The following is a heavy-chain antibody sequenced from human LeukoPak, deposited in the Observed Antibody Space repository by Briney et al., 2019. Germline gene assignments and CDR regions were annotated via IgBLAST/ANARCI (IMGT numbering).Heavy chain of an antibody. D-gene: IGHD3-22*01. CDR1: GYSISSGYY. CDR3: ARHRHYYDSSGYYAGDAFDI. V-gene: IGHV4-38-2*01. J-gene: IGHJ3*02. Sequence: SETLSLTCAVSGYSISSGYYWGWIRQPPGKGLEWIGSIYHSGSTYCNPSLKSRVTISVDTSKNQFSLKLSSVTAADTAVYYCARHRHYYDSSGYYAGDAFDIWGQGTMVTVSS. CDR2: IYHSGST.